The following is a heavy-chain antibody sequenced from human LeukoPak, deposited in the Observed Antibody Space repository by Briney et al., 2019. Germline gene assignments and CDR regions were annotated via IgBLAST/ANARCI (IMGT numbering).Heavy chain of an antibody. CDR1: GFTFSNAW. V-gene: IGHV3-15*01. CDR3: AKDRGGSSSPDTFFDY. J-gene: IGHJ4*02. D-gene: IGHD6-13*01. Sequence: GGSLRLSCAASGFTFSNAWMSWVRQAPGKGLEWVGRIKSKTDGGTTDYAAPVKGRFTISRDDSKNTLYLQMNSLKTEDTAVYYCAKDRGGSSSPDTFFDYWGQGTLVTVSS. CDR2: IKSKTDGGTT.